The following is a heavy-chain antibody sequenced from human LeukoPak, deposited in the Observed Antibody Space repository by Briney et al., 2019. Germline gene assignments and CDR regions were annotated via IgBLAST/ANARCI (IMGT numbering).Heavy chain of an antibody. CDR2: INPSGGST. D-gene: IGHD3-3*01. Sequence: GASVKVSCKASGYTFTSYYMHWVRQAPGQGLEWMGIINPSGGSTSYAQKFQGRVTMTRDMSTSTVYMELSSLRSEDTAVYYCARGRGILTIFGVPDDAFDIWGQGTMVTVSS. V-gene: IGHV1-46*01. J-gene: IGHJ3*02. CDR3: ARGRGILTIFGVPDDAFDI. CDR1: GYTFTSYY.